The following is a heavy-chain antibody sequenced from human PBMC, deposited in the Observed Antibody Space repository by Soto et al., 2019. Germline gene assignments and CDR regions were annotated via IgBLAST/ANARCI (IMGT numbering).Heavy chain of an antibody. J-gene: IGHJ6*02. Sequence: GGSLRLSCAASGFTFSSYGMHWVRQAPGKGLEWVAVIWYDGSNKYYADPVKGRFTISRDNSKNTLYLQMNSLRAEDTAVYYCNTFGWRGTTAYGMDVWGQGTTVTVSS. CDR3: NTFGWRGTTAYGMDV. CDR2: IWYDGSNK. CDR1: GFTFSSYG. V-gene: IGHV3-33*01. D-gene: IGHD1-1*01.